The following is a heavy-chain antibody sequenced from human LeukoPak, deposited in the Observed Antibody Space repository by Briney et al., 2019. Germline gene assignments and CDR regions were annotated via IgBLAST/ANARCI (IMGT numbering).Heavy chain of an antibody. V-gene: IGHV3-7*01. CDR3: ARGRGYGYRFQDAFDI. CDR2: IKQDGSEK. J-gene: IGHJ3*02. CDR1: GFTFSSYW. D-gene: IGHD5-18*01. Sequence: PGGSLRLSCAASGFTFSSYWMSWVRQAPGKGLEWVANIKQDGSEKYYVDSVKGRFTISRDNAKNSLYLQMNSLRAEDTAVYYCARGRGYGYRFQDAFDIWGQGTMVTVSS.